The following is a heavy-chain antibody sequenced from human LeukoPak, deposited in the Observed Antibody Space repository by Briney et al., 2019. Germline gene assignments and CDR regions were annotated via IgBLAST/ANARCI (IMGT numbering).Heavy chain of an antibody. CDR2: IYTSGST. Sequence: KPSQTLSLTCTVSGGSISSGSYYWSWIRQPAGKGLEWIGRIYTSGSTNYNPSLKSRVTISVDTSKNQFSLKLSSVTAADTAVYYCAREPVYSYGHFDYWGQGTLVTVSS. CDR3: AREPVYSYGHFDY. J-gene: IGHJ4*02. D-gene: IGHD5-18*01. V-gene: IGHV4-61*02. CDR1: GGSISSGSYY.